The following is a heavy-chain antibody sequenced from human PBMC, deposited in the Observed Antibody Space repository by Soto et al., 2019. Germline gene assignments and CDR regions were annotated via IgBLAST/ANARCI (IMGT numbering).Heavy chain of an antibody. CDR1: GFTFSSYA. CDR2: ISGSGGST. J-gene: IGHJ4*02. V-gene: IGHV3-23*01. D-gene: IGHD3-22*01. Sequence: PGGSLRLSCAASGFTFSSYAMSWVRQAPGKGLEWVSAISGSGGSTYYADSVKGRFTISRDNSKNTLYLQMNSLRAEDTAVYYCAKGGEYYYDSSGYRHGYWGQGTLVTVSS. CDR3: AKGGEYYYDSSGYRHGY.